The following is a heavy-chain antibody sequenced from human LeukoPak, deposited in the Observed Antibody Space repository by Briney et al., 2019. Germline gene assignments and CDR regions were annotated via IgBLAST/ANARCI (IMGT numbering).Heavy chain of an antibody. Sequence: SQTLSLTCAISGDSVSSNSAAWDWIRQSPSRGLEWLGRTYYRSKWYNDYAVSVKGRITINPDTSKHQFSLQLNSVTPEDTAVYYCARGKTGGYIYGWDAFDIWGQGTMVTVSS. CDR3: ARGKTGGYIYGWDAFDI. CDR2: TYYRSKWYN. J-gene: IGHJ3*02. CDR1: GDSVSSNSAA. D-gene: IGHD5-18*01. V-gene: IGHV6-1*01.